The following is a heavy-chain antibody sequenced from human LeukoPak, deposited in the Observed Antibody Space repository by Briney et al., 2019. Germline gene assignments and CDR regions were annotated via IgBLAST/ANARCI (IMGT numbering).Heavy chain of an antibody. CDR1: GYIFTDYY. D-gene: IGHD3-22*01. Sequence: ASVKVSCKASGYIFTDYYIHWVRQAPGQGLEWMGWINPNTGTTNYAQKFQGRVTMTTDTSTTTAYMELSRLTSDDTAVYYCARPYDDSSYYYNYWGQGTLVTVSS. CDR2: INPNTGTT. V-gene: IGHV1-2*02. J-gene: IGHJ4*02. CDR3: ARPYDDSSYYYNY.